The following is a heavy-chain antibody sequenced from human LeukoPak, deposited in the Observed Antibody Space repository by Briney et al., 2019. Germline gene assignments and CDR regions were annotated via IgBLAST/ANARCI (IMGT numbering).Heavy chain of an antibody. D-gene: IGHD3-3*02. CDR2: ISAYNGNT. J-gene: IGHJ5*02. CDR1: GYTFTSYG. CDR3: ARDNNSILFDP. V-gene: IGHV1-18*01. Sequence: ASVKVSRKASGYTFTSYGISWVRQAPGQGLEWMGWISAYNGNTSYAQKLQGRVTMTTDTSTSTAYMELRSLRSDDTAVYYCARDNNSILFDPWGQGTLVTVSS.